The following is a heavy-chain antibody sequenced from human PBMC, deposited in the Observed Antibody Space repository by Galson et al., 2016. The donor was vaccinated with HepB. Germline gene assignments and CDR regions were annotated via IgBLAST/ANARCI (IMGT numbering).Heavy chain of an antibody. D-gene: IGHD1-1*01. CDR1: GFSFGAFA. J-gene: IGHJ5*02. V-gene: IGHV3-23*01. Sequence: SLRLPCAVSGFSFGAFAMNWVRQAPGKGLEWVSAISGSGTSAFYSGSVKGRFTVSRDNSQDTLFLQMNSLRVEDTAVYYCASQYTTNWASYLTSWGQGTLVTVSS. CDR3: ASQYTTNWASYLTS. CDR2: ISGSGTSA.